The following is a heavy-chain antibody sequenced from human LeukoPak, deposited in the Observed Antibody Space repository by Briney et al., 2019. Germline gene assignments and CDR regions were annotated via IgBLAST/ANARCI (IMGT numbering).Heavy chain of an antibody. J-gene: IGHJ3*02. Sequence: PGGSLRLSCAASGFTFSSYEMNWVRQAPGKGLEWVSYISSSGSTIYYADSVKGRFTISRDNAKNSLYLQMNSLRAEDTAVYYCARAGTYYDSSVHPPDASDIWGQGTMVTVSS. V-gene: IGHV3-48*03. CDR3: ARAGTYYDSSVHPPDASDI. D-gene: IGHD3-22*01. CDR2: ISSSGSTI. CDR1: GFTFSSYE.